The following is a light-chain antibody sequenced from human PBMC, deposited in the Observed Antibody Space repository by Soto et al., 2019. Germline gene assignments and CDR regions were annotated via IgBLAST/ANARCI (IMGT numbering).Light chain of an antibody. CDR2: EVN. V-gene: IGLV2-8*01. CDR1: SSDVGAYNY. J-gene: IGLJ2*01. Sequence: QSALTQPPSASGSPGQSVTISCTGTSSDVGAYNYVSWYQQHPGNAPKLLIYEVNKRPSGVPDRFSGSKSGNTASLTISGLQAEDEANYYCCSYAGDTTLVFGGGTKVTVL. CDR3: CSYAGDTTLV.